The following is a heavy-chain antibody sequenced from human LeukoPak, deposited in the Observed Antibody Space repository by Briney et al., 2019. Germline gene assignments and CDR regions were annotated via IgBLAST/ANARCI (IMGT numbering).Heavy chain of an antibody. V-gene: IGHV6-1*01. CDR1: GDTVSSNSAA. Sequence: SQTLSLTCAISGDTVSSNSAAWNCIRQSPSRGLESLGRTYYRSKWSSNYAVSVRGRITIHPDTSKNQFSLQLNSVTPEDTAVYYCARGRPLVGATQNAFDIWGQGTMVTVSS. D-gene: IGHD1-26*01. CDR3: ARGRPLVGATQNAFDI. CDR2: TYYRSKWSS. J-gene: IGHJ3*02.